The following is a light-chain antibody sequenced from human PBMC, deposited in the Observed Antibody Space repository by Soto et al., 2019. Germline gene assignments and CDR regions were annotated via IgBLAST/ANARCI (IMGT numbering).Light chain of an antibody. CDR3: QHYNSYSEA. V-gene: IGKV1-5*03. CDR1: QSISSW. CDR2: KAS. Sequence: DIQMTQSPSTLSASVGDRVTITXRASQSISSWLAWYQQKPGKAPKLLIYKASTLKSGVPSRFSGSGSGTEFTLTISSLHPDDFATYYCQHYNSYSEAFGQGTKVDI. J-gene: IGKJ1*01.